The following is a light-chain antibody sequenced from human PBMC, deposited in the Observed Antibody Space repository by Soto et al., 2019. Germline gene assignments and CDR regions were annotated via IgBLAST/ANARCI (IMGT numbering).Light chain of an antibody. CDR1: QSININ. CDR2: GAS. CDR3: QQYNNWPRSIT. Sequence: EIVMTQSPATLSVSPGERATLACRASQSININLAWYQQKPGQAPRLLIYGASTRATGIPARFSGSGSGTDFTLTISRLEPEDFAVYYCQQYNNWPRSITFGQGTRLEIK. V-gene: IGKV3-15*01. J-gene: IGKJ5*01.